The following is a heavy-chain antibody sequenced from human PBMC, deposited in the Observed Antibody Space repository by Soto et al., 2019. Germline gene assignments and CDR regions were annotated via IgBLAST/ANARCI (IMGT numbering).Heavy chain of an antibody. CDR2: ISYDGSFV. Sequence: GGSLRLSCVVSGLTFSDYGFHWVRQAPGKGLDWVAAISYDGSFVYYADSVRGRFTISRDNSRNTLDLQMNTLRHEDTAVYYCAKERGRNRNFAMDVWGQGTSVTV. D-gene: IGHD1-1*01. J-gene: IGHJ6*02. V-gene: IGHV3-30*18. CDR1: GLTFSDYG. CDR3: AKERGRNRNFAMDV.